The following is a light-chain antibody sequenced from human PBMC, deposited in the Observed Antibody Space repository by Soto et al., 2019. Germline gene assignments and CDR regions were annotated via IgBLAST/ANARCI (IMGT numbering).Light chain of an antibody. CDR2: ESS. Sequence: AIQVTQSPSSLSASVGDRVTISCRASQGIGNDLGWYQQKPGKAPKLLIYESSTLQTGVASRLSGSESGTDFTLTISSLQPEDFANYYGLQDYVYPWTFGQGTKVEVK. J-gene: IGKJ1*01. CDR3: LQDYVYPWT. CDR1: QGIGND. V-gene: IGKV1-6*01.